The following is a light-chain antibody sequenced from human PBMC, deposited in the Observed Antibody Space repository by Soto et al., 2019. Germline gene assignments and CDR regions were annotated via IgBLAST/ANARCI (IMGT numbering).Light chain of an antibody. V-gene: IGKV3-20*01. Sequence: DIVLTQSPGTLSLSPGEGATLSCRASQSVSSSYLAWYQQKPGQAPRLLMFAASSRATGIPDRFSGSGSGTDFTLTISRLEPDDFAVYYCQQYGSSPYTFGQGTKLEIK. CDR3: QQYGSSPYT. CDR1: QSVSSSY. CDR2: AAS. J-gene: IGKJ2*01.